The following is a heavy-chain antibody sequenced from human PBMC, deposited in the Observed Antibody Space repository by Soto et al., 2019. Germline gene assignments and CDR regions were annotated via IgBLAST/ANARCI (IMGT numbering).Heavy chain of an antibody. Sequence: PGGSLRLSCAASGFTFSDYYMSWIRQAPGKGLEWVSYISSSGSTIYYADSVKGRFTISRDNAKNSLYLQMNSLRAEDTAVYYCARDMTTVTTELDYWCQGTLVTVSS. CDR1: GFTFSDYY. J-gene: IGHJ4*02. CDR3: ARDMTTVTTELDY. D-gene: IGHD4-17*01. CDR2: ISSSGSTI. V-gene: IGHV3-11*01.